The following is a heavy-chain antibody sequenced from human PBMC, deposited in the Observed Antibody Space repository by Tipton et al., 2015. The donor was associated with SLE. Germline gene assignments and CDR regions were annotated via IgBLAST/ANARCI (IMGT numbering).Heavy chain of an antibody. CDR2: IDNSGST. D-gene: IGHD5-12*01. CDR3: ARHELVAAKADY. J-gene: IGHJ4*02. CDR1: GDSIRTSTYY. Sequence: TLSLTCIVSGDSIRTSTYYWGWIRRPPGKGLEWIGSIDNSGSTYYNPSLKSRLTLSVDTSKNQFSLKRTSLTAADTAVYYCARHELVAAKADYWGQGTLVTVAS. V-gene: IGHV4-39*01.